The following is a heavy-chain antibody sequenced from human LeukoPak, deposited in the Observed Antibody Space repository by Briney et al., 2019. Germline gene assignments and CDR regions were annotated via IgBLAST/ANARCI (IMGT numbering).Heavy chain of an antibody. V-gene: IGHV3-30-3*01. CDR3: ASDHADAYYYYGMDV. Sequence: PGGSLRLSCAASGFTFSSYAVHWVRQAPGKGLEWVAVISYDGSNKYYADSVKGRFTISRDNSKTTLYLQMNSLRAADTAVYYCASDHADAYYYYGMDVWGTRTTVTASS. CDR1: GFTFSSYA. CDR2: ISYDGSNK. J-gene: IGHJ6*04.